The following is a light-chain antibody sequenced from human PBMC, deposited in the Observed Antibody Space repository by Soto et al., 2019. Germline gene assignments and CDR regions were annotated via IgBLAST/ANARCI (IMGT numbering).Light chain of an antibody. V-gene: IGLV2-14*03. CDR3: CSYASSTSYV. Sequence: QSVLTQPASVSGSPGQSITISRTGTSSDVGGYNFVTWYQQHPGEAPKLIIHDVSSRASGVPNRFSGSKSGTTASLTISGLQAEDEADYYCCSYASSTSYVFGTGTKLTVL. CDR2: DVS. J-gene: IGLJ1*01. CDR1: SSDVGGYNF.